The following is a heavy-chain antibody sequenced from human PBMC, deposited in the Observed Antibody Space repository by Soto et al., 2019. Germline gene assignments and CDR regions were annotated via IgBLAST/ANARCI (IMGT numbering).Heavy chain of an antibody. CDR3: AGTTSHQWYYMDV. V-gene: IGHV6-1*01. Sequence: QVQLQASGPGLVKPSQTLSLTCAISGDSVSSNSAAWNWIRLSPSRGLEWLARTYYRSRCYNDYAVSVRSRITVNPDTSKNQFSLQLTSVAPEDTAVYYCAGTTSHQWYYMDVWGKGTTVTVSS. D-gene: IGHD1-7*01. CDR1: GDSVSSNSAA. CDR2: TYYRSRCYN. J-gene: IGHJ6*03.